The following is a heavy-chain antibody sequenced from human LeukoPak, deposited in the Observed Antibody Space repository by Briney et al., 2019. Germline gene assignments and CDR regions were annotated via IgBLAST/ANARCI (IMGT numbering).Heavy chain of an antibody. Sequence: GGSLRLSCAASGFTFTNAWMNWVRQAPGKGLEWVGRIKSKTDGGTTDYAAPVKGRFTISRDDSKNTLYLQMNSLKTEDTAVYYCTTTWIQLWSYYYGMDVWGQGTTVTVSS. CDR1: GFTFTNAW. V-gene: IGHV3-15*01. CDR2: IKSKTDGGTT. D-gene: IGHD5-18*01. J-gene: IGHJ6*02. CDR3: TTTWIQLWSYYYGMDV.